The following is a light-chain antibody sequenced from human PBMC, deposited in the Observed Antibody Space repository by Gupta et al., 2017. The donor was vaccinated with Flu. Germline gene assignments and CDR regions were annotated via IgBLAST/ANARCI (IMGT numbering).Light chain of an antibody. CDR2: GSS. J-gene: IGKJ4*01. Sequence: EVVLTQSPATLSVSPGERVTLSCRASQSVRSNVAWYQQNPGQPPRLLIYGSSTRATDVPARFSGSGSGTEFALTISSLQSEDFAVYYCQQYNNWPFVTFGGGTKVEI. CDR1: QSVRSN. V-gene: IGKV3-15*01. CDR3: QQYNNWPFVT.